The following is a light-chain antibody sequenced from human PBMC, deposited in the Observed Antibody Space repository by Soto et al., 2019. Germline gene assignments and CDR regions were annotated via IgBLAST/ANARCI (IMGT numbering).Light chain of an antibody. V-gene: IGKV1-9*01. CDR1: QGISSY. J-gene: IGKJ1*01. CDR2: KAS. CDR3: QHYNSFPWT. Sequence: DIQLTQSPSFLSASVGDRVTITCRASQGISSYLAWYQQKPGKAPKLLIYKASSLESGVPSRFSGSGSGTDFTLTINRLQPDDFATYYCQHYNSFPWTFGQGTKVDIK.